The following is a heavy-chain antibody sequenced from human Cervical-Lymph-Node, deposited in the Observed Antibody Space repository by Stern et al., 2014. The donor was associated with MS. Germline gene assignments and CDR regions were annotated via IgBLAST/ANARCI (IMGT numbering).Heavy chain of an antibody. CDR2: ISYDGSDN. D-gene: IGHD4-17*01. CDR3: ARGGAVTSSEYYFDY. Sequence: QVQLVESGGGVVQPGRSLRLSCAASGFTFSYHAMHWVRQAPGKGLEWVAVISYDGSDNYYAGSVKGRFPLSRDNSKNTLYLQMNSLRAEDTAVYYCARGGAVTSSEYYFDYWGQGTLVTVSS. J-gene: IGHJ4*02. CDR1: GFTFSYHA. V-gene: IGHV3-30*01.